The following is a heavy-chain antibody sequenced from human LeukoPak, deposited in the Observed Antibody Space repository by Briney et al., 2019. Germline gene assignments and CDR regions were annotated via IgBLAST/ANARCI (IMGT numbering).Heavy chain of an antibody. CDR2: IKQDGSEK. CDR3: VRDVRYYDFWNGSDFDY. D-gene: IGHD3-3*01. J-gene: IGHJ4*02. V-gene: IGHV3-7*01. CDR1: GFTFSSYW. Sequence: GGSLRLSCVASGFTFSSYWMNWVRQAPGKGLEWVANIKQDGSEKHYVDSVKGRFTISRDNAKNFLYLEMNSLRAEDTAVYYCVRDVRYYDFWNGSDFDYWGQGTLVTVSS.